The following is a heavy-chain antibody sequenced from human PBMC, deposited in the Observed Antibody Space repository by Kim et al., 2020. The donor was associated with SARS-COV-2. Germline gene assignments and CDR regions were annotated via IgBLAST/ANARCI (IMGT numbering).Heavy chain of an antibody. V-gene: IGHV4-61*01. J-gene: IGHJ4*02. CDR3: ARESSYYYDSSGYLSGRFDY. CDR1: GGSVSSGSYY. CDR2: IYYSGST. D-gene: IGHD3-22*01. Sequence: SETLSLTCTVSGGSVSSGSYYWSWIRQPPGKGLEWIGYIYYSGSTNYNPSLKSRVTISVDTSKNQFSLKLSSVTAADTAVYYCARESSYYYDSSGYLSGRFDYWGQGTLVTVSS.